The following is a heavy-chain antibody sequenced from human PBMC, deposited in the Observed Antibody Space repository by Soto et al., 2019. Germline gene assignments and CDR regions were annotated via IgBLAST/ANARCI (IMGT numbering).Heavy chain of an antibody. Sequence: SETLSLTCTVSGGSISSYYWSWIRQPPGKGLEWIGYIYYSGSTNYNPSLKSRVTISVDTSKNQFSLKLSSVTAADTAVYYCARAGWATIRFFDYWGQGTLVTVSS. J-gene: IGHJ4*02. CDR3: ARAGWATIRFFDY. D-gene: IGHD5-12*01. CDR1: GGSISSYY. CDR2: IYYSGST. V-gene: IGHV4-59*01.